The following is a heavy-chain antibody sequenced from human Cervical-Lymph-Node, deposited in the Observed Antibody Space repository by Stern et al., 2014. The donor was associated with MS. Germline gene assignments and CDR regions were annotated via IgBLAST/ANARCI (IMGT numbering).Heavy chain of an antibody. CDR2: VYYSGST. Sequence: QVQLQESGPGLVKPSETLSLTCTVSGDSIRSYYWNWIRQSPGKGLEWIGDVYYSGSTNYNPSLKSRVSISVDMSKNQFSLKLSSVTAADTAVYYCARGLRSIFGVVRQDGFDVWGQGTMVTVSS. CDR3: ARGLRSIFGVVRQDGFDV. J-gene: IGHJ3*01. D-gene: IGHD3-3*01. V-gene: IGHV4-59*01. CDR1: GDSIRSYY.